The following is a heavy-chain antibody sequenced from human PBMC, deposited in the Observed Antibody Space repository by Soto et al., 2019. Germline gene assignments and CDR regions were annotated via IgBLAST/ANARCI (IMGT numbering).Heavy chain of an antibody. D-gene: IGHD5-12*01. J-gene: IGHJ6*02. CDR2: INHSGST. V-gene: IGHV4-34*01. CDR3: ARQKSSLYGGYPAPYYYYGMDV. CDR1: GGNHRVYI. Sequence: PEETLTRTHAAYGGNHRVYISLCNRHTAGTAVERKGEINHSGSTNYNPSLKSRVTISVDTSKNQFSLKLSSVTAADTAVYYCARQKSSLYGGYPAPYYYYGMDVWGQGTTVTVSS.